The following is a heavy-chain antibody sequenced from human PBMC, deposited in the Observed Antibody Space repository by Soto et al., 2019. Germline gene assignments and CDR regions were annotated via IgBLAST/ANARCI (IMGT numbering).Heavy chain of an antibody. CDR3: ARVRYYDFWSGYYTDY. CDR1: GFTFSSYW. V-gene: IGHV3-7*01. CDR2: IKQDGSEK. Sequence: EVQLVESGGGLVQPGGSLRLSCAASGFTFSSYWMSWVRQAPGKGLEWVANIKQDGSEKYYVDSVKGRFTISRDNAKNSLYLQMNSLRAEETAVYYCARVRYYDFWSGYYTDYWGQGTLVTVSS. D-gene: IGHD3-3*01. J-gene: IGHJ4*02.